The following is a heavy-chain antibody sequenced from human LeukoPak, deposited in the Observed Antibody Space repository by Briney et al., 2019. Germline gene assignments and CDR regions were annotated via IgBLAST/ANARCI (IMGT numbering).Heavy chain of an antibody. D-gene: IGHD2-21*02. CDR2: MQGGNGNT. CDR1: GYKFISHY. Sequence: ASVRVSCKASGYKFISHYLQWVRQAPGLGPEWMGWMQGGNGNTRYAEKFEGRVTMTRDTSTSTAYMDLSSLTSDDTAVYYCAREGSYCVGGDCYSFDFWGQGTLVTVSS. CDR3: AREGSYCVGGDCYSFDF. J-gene: IGHJ4*02. V-gene: IGHV1-2*02.